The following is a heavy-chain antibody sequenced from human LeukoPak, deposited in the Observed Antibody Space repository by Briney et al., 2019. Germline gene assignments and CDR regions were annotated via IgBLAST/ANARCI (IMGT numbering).Heavy chain of an antibody. Sequence: GGSLRLSCAASGFLFSTYTVNWVRQAPGQGLEWVAALAAASGTRYYANSVKGRFTISRDNAKNSLYLQMNSLRAEDTAVYYCARATYYYGSGSYFKDFYYYYGMDVWGQGTTVTVSS. CDR2: LAAASGTR. J-gene: IGHJ6*02. CDR3: ARATYYYGSGSYFKDFYYYYGMDV. D-gene: IGHD3-10*01. V-gene: IGHV3-21*01. CDR1: GFLFSTYT.